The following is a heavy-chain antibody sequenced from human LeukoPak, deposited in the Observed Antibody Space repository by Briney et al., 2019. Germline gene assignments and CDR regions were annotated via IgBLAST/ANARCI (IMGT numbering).Heavy chain of an antibody. V-gene: IGHV3-74*01. CDR2: INTEGSTT. CDR1: GFTFSNYW. Sequence: GGSLRLSCAASGFTFSNYWMHWVRQAPGKGLVWVGRINTEGSTTTYADFVKGRVTISRDNAKNTLYLQMNSLRAEDTAVYYCARAADYYASGIFYWGQGTLVTVSS. CDR3: ARAADYYASGIFY. J-gene: IGHJ4*02. D-gene: IGHD3-10*01.